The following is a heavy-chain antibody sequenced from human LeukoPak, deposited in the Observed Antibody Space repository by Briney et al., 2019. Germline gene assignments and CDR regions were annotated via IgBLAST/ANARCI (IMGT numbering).Heavy chain of an antibody. V-gene: IGHV4-31*03. CDR3: ARARRIFDY. Sequence: SETLSLTCTVSVDSISSGGYYWSWIRQHPGKGLEWIGYIYYSGYTYYNPSLKSRVTISVDTSKNQFPLKLSSVTAADTAVYYCARARRIFDYWGQGTMVTVSS. J-gene: IGHJ4*02. CDR2: IYYSGYT. CDR1: VDSISSGGYY.